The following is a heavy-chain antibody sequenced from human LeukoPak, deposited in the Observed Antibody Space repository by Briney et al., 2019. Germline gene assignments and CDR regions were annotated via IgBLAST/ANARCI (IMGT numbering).Heavy chain of an antibody. V-gene: IGHV4-59*08. Sequence: SETLSLTCTVSGDSISSYYWSWIRQPPGKGLEWIGYIYYSGSTSYNPSLKSRVTISVDTSKNQFSLKLSSVTAADTAVYYCAVRIPAATTLDYWGQGTLVTVSS. CDR2: IYYSGST. CDR1: GDSISSYY. CDR3: AVRIPAATTLDY. J-gene: IGHJ4*02. D-gene: IGHD2-2*01.